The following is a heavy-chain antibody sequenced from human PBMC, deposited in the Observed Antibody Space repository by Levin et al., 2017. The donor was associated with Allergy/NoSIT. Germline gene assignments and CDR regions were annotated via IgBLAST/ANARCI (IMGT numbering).Heavy chain of an antibody. D-gene: IGHD2-8*01. J-gene: IGHJ6*02. CDR1: GFTFSSYA. CDR2: ISGSGGST. CDR3: AKGLILYRGYYYYGMDV. V-gene: IGHV3-23*01. Sequence: GGSLRLSCAASGFTFSSYAMSWVRQAPGKGLEWVSAISGSGGSTYYADSVKGRFTISRDNSKNTLYLQMNSLRAEDTAVYYCAKGLILYRGYYYYGMDVWGQGTTVTVSS.